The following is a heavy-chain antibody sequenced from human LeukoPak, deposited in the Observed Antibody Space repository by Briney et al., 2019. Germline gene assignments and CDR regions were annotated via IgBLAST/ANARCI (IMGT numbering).Heavy chain of an antibody. CDR1: GFTFSIYG. V-gene: IGHV3-23*01. D-gene: IGHD3-22*01. CDR2: MSGSGGST. CDR3: AKDGYYDSSAYYYVRYFDL. J-gene: IGHJ2*01. Sequence: PGGSLRLSCAASGFTFSIYGMSWVRQAPGRGLEWVSAMSGSGGSTYYADSVKGRFTISRDNSKNTLYLQMNSLRAEDTVVYYCAKDGYYDSSAYYYVRYFDLWGRGTLVTVSS.